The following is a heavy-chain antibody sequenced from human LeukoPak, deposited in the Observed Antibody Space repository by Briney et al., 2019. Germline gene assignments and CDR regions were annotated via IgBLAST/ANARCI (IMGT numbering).Heavy chain of an antibody. CDR3: GAAYCGGDCYLYYYYYMDV. Sequence: PSETLSLTCTVSGGSISSYYWSWIRQPAGKGLEWIGRIYTSGSTNYNPSLKSRVTMSVDTSKNQFSLKLSSVTAADTAVYYCGAAYCGGDCYLYYYYYMDVWGKGTTVTVSS. J-gene: IGHJ6*03. V-gene: IGHV4-4*07. CDR2: IYTSGST. CDR1: GGSISSYY. D-gene: IGHD2-21*01.